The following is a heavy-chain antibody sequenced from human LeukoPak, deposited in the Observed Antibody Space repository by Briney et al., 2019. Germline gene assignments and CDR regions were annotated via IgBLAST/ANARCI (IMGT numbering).Heavy chain of an antibody. J-gene: IGHJ4*02. CDR3: ARVRLGRGLDY. Sequence: SETLSLTCTASGDSISSSYWGWIRQPAGKGLEWIGRIHTSGSTYYSPSLKSRVTMSVDTSTNQFSLKLSSVTAADTAMYYCARVRLGRGLDYWGQGTLVTVSS. CDR1: GDSISSSY. D-gene: IGHD6-19*01. CDR2: IHTSGST. V-gene: IGHV4-4*07.